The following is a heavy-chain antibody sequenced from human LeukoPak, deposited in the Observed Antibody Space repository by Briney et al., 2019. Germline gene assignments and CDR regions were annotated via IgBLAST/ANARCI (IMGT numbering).Heavy chain of an antibody. J-gene: IGHJ4*02. CDR1: GFTFSRYT. CDR3: ARELDGSGSFDY. Sequence: GGSLRLSCAASGFTFSRYTMHWVRQAPGKRLEYFSAISSNGRSTYYADSVKGRFTLSRDNSKNTLYLQMGSLRIEDTAVYYSARELDGSGSFDYWGQGTLVTVSS. V-gene: IGHV3-64*02. D-gene: IGHD3-10*01. CDR2: ISSNGRST.